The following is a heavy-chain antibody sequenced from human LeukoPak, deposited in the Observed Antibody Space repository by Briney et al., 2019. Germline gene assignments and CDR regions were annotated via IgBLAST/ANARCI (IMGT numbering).Heavy chain of an antibody. CDR1: GFTFSSYG. CDR3: AKDLRGIVGATLGDAFDI. CDR2: ISYDGSNK. Sequence: GGSLRLSCAASGFTFSSYGMHWVRQAPGKGLEWVAVISYDGSNKYYADSVKGRFTISRDNSKNTLYLQMNSLRAEDTAVYYCAKDLRGIVGATLGDAFDIWGQGTMVTVSS. J-gene: IGHJ3*02. D-gene: IGHD1-26*01. V-gene: IGHV3-30*18.